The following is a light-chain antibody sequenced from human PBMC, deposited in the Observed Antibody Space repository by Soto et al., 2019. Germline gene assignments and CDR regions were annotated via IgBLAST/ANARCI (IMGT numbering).Light chain of an antibody. CDR1: QSVGPN. Sequence: EIVLTQSPATLSVSPGDSATLSCRASQSVGPNLVWYQQRFGQSPRLLIYHVSTRATGVPARFSGSGSETEFTLTISSLQPEDFAIYYCHQYNSYSTFGGGTKVEIK. CDR2: HVS. CDR3: HQYNSYST. J-gene: IGKJ4*01. V-gene: IGKV3-15*01.